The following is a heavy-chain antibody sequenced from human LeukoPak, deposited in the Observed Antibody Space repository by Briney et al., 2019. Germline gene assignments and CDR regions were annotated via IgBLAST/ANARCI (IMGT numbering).Heavy chain of an antibody. CDR2: ISGSGGST. CDR3: AKDFAVTGYDILTGYYEGEGYFDY. V-gene: IGHV3-23*01. D-gene: IGHD3-9*01. J-gene: IGHJ4*02. Sequence: GGSLRLSCAASGFTFSSYAMSWVRQALGKGLEWVSAISGSGGSTYYADSVKGRFTISRDNSKNTLYLQMNSLRAEDTAVYYCAKDFAVTGYDILTGYYEGEGYFDYWGQGTLVTVSS. CDR1: GFTFSSYA.